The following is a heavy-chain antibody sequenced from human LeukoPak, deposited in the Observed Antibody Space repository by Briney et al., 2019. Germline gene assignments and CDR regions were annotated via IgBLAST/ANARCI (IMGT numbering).Heavy chain of an antibody. D-gene: IGHD3-10*01. J-gene: IGHJ6*02. CDR3: ARVWFGELHSIDYYYGMDV. V-gene: IGHV1-2*02. Sequence: ASVKVSCKASGYTFTGYYMHWVRQAPGQGLEWMGWINPNSGGTNYAQKFQGRVTMTRDTSISTAYMELSRLRSDDTAVYYCARVWFGELHSIDYYYGMDVWGQGTTVTVSS. CDR2: INPNSGGT. CDR1: GYTFTGYY.